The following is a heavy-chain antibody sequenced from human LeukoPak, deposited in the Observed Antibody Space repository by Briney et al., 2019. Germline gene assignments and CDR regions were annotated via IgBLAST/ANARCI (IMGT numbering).Heavy chain of an antibody. Sequence: GGSLRLSCAASGFTFSNAWMSWVRRAPGKGLNWVARIKSETDGGTTDYAAPVKGRFTISRDDSKNTLYLQMNSLKTEDTAVYFCTTVYDSSGYRFDPWGQGTLVTVSS. J-gene: IGHJ5*02. CDR3: TTVYDSSGYRFDP. D-gene: IGHD3-22*01. CDR2: IKSETDGGTT. CDR1: GFTFSNAW. V-gene: IGHV3-15*01.